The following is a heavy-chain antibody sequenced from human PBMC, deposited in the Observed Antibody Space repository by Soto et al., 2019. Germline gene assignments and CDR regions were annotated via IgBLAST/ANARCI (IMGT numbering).Heavy chain of an antibody. Sequence: SVKVSCKASGYTFTSYGISWVRQAPGQGLEWMGGSIPIFGTANYAQKFQGRVTISVDESTSTAYMELSSLRSEDTAVYYCARGRGYSGDDHYYYFDMDVWGQGTTVTVSS. D-gene: IGHD5-12*01. CDR1: GYTFTSYG. V-gene: IGHV1-69*13. CDR2: SIPIFGTA. J-gene: IGHJ6*02. CDR3: ARGRGYSGDDHYYYFDMDV.